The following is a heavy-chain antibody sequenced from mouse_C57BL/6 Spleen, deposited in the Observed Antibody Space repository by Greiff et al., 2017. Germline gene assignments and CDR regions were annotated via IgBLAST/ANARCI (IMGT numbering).Heavy chain of an antibody. D-gene: IGHD2-12*01. CDR1: GFTFSDYG. CDR2: ISSGSSTI. J-gene: IGHJ4*01. Sequence: EVKLMESGGGLVKPGGSLKLSCAASGFTFSDYGMHWVRQAPEKGLEWVAYISSGSSTIYYADTVKGRFTISRDNAKNTLFLQMTSLRSEDTAMYYCARGLYRKEAMDYWGQGTSVTVSS. CDR3: ARGLYRKEAMDY. V-gene: IGHV5-17*01.